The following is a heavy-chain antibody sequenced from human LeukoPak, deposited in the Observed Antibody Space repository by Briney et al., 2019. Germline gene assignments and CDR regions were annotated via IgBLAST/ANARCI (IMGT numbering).Heavy chain of an antibody. CDR3: ASSGGTYLPDAFDI. J-gene: IGHJ3*02. Sequence: ASVNVSCKASGYTFSNSGISWVRQAPGQGREWIGWISVYNGNTKYAQKVQGRVTMTPDTSTTTAYMDLRSLRSDDTAVHYCASSGGTYLPDAFDIWGQGTMVTVSS. V-gene: IGHV1-18*01. CDR1: GYTFSNSG. D-gene: IGHD1-26*01. CDR2: ISVYNGNT.